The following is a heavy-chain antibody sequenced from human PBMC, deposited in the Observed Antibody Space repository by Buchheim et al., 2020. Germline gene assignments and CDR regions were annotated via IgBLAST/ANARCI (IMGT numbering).Heavy chain of an antibody. D-gene: IGHD2/OR15-2a*01. CDR1: GFTFRSFG. Sequence: QAQLVESGGGVVQSGRSLGLSCAASGFTFRSFGMHWVRQAPGKGLEWVAIIWYDGSKEYYADSVKGRFTMSRDNSKNTLYLQMNSLRAEDTAVYYCARDGPSSVYYGMDVWGQGTT. CDR2: IWYDGSKE. CDR3: ARDGPSSVYYGMDV. V-gene: IGHV3-33*01. J-gene: IGHJ6*02.